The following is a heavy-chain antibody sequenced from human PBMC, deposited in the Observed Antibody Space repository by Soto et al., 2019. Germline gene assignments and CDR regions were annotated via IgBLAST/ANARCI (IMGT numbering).Heavy chain of an antibody. CDR3: ARVPHDCGDYYFDY. CDR1: GFTFSSYG. CDR2: ISSRSSNI. J-gene: IGHJ4*02. D-gene: IGHD4-17*01. V-gene: IGHV3-21*01. Sequence: KTGGSLRLSCAASGFTFSSYGMSWVHQAPGKGLEWVSIISSRSSNIYYADSVKGRFTISRDNARNSIYLQMNSLRGEDTAVYYCARVPHDCGDYYFDYWGQGAPVTVSS.